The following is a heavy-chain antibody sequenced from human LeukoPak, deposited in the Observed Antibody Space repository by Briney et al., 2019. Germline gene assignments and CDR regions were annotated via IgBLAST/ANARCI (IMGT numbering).Heavy chain of an antibody. CDR2: ISSSSTI. D-gene: IGHD6-19*01. V-gene: IGHV3-23*01. Sequence: GGSLRLSCAASGFTFSRYAMNWVRQAPGKGLEWVSYISSSSTIYYADSVKGRFTISRDNSKNTLYLQMNSLRAEDTAVYYCAKEVSSGIYYYYGMDVWGQGTTVTVSS. J-gene: IGHJ6*02. CDR1: GFTFSRYA. CDR3: AKEVSSGIYYYYGMDV.